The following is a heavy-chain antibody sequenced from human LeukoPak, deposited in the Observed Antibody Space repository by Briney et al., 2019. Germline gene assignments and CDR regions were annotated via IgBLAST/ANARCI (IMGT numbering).Heavy chain of an antibody. J-gene: IGHJ6*04. CDR2: IYSDNT. Sequence: GGSLRLSCTVSGFTVSSNSMSWVRQAPGKGLEWVSFIYSDNTHYSDSVKGRFTISRDNSKNTLYLQMNSLRAEDTAVYYCAKGGVLLWFGELNVWGKGTTVTVSS. D-gene: IGHD3-10*01. CDR3: AKGGVLLWFGELNV. V-gene: IGHV3-53*01. CDR1: GFTVSSNS.